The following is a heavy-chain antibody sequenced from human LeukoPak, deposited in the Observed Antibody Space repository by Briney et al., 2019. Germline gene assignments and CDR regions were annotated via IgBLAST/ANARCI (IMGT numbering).Heavy chain of an antibody. V-gene: IGHV3-23*01. CDR3: VKSPLNLGYCSGGSCHYFDY. Sequence: GGSLRLSCVGSGFTFSSCAMIWVRQTPGKGLEWVSVIGGTGGTTYDADSVKGRFTISRDNSKNTLYLQMNSLRAEDTAVYYCVKSPLNLGYCSGGSCHYFDYWGQGTLVTVSS. D-gene: IGHD2-15*01. J-gene: IGHJ4*02. CDR2: IGGTGGTT. CDR1: GFTFSSCA.